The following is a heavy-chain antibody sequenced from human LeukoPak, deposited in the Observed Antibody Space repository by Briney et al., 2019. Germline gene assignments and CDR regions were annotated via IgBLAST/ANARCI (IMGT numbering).Heavy chain of an antibody. Sequence: GGSLRLSCAASGFTVSSKYMSWVRQAPGKGLEWVSIIYPGGTTYYADSVKGRFTISRDNSKNTLYLQMNSLRAEDTAVYYCARRYYYDSSGYYYDYWGQGTLVTVSS. CDR2: IYPGGTT. J-gene: IGHJ4*02. D-gene: IGHD3-22*01. V-gene: IGHV3-66*04. CDR1: GFTVSSKY. CDR3: ARRYYYDSSGYYYDY.